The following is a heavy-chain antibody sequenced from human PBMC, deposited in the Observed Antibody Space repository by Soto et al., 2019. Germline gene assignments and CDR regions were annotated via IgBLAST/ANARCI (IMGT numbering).Heavy chain of an antibody. CDR3: ARDRRVAGRTGFDP. Sequence: PWETLSLTCSVTGGSINSTGYYWSWIRQHPGQGLEWIGYIYHSGSTYYNPSLKGRVNISVDTSKTLFHLNLTSVTAADTAVYYCARDRRVAGRTGFDPCGQGTLVTVSS. CDR1: GGSINSTGYY. CDR2: IYHSGST. V-gene: IGHV4-31*03. D-gene: IGHD3-3*01. J-gene: IGHJ5*02.